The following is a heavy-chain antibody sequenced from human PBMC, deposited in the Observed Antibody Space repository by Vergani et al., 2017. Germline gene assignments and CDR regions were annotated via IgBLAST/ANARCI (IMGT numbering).Heavy chain of an antibody. CDR2: INSDGTSA. Sequence: EVQLVESGGGLVQPGGSLRLSCAASGFTFSNYWMHWGRQAPGKGLVWVSRINSDGTSASYGEFVKGRFTMPRDNAKNTVYLQMNSLKTEDTAVYYCTTDNQQSSLGHCSVTNCYGGVFDIWGQGTVVTVSS. J-gene: IGHJ3*02. V-gene: IGHV3-74*01. D-gene: IGHD2-15*01. CDR1: GFTFSNYW. CDR3: TTDNQQSSLGHCSVTNCYGGVFDI.